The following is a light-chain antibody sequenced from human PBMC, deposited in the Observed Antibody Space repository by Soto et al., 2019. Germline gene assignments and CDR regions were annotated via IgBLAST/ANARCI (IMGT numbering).Light chain of an antibody. V-gene: IGLV2-14*01. CDR2: EVN. CDR1: SSDVGRYNY. J-gene: IGLJ1*01. Sequence: QSALTQPASVSGSPGQSITISCTGTSSDVGRYNYVFWYQQHPDKAPRLMIYEVNNRPSGVSNRFSGSKSGNTASLTISELQAEDEADYYCSSYTSSSTLYVFGTGTKLTVL. CDR3: SSYTSSSTLYV.